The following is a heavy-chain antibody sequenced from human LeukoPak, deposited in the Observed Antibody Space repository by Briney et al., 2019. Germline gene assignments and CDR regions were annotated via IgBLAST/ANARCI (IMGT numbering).Heavy chain of an antibody. D-gene: IGHD2-2*01. CDR3: ASYEIRSGPAARGIDY. Sequence: SETLSLTCTVSGGSISSSSYYWSWIRQPPGKGLEWIGEINHSGSTNYNPSLKSRVTISVDTSKNQFSLKLSSVTAADTAVYYCASYEIRSGPAARGIDYWGQGTLVTVSS. V-gene: IGHV4-39*07. CDR1: GGSISSSSYY. CDR2: INHSGST. J-gene: IGHJ4*02.